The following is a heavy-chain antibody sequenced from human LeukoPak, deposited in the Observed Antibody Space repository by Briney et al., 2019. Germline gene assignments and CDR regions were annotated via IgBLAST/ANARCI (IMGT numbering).Heavy chain of an antibody. CDR3: ATAEDG. CDR1: GFTFSSYA. CDR2: ISGRGGGT. V-gene: IGHV3-23*01. J-gene: IGHJ4*02. Sequence: GGSLRLSCAASGFTFSSYAMSWVRQAPGKGLEWVSGISGRGGGTYYADSVKGRFTISRDNSKKTMYLQMNFLRVEDTAEYYCATAEDGWGQGTLVTVSS.